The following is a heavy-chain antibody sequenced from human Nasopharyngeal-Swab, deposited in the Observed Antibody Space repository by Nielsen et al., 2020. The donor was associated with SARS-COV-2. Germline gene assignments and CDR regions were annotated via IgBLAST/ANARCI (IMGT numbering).Heavy chain of an antibody. V-gene: IGHV2-5*02. CDR3: ARGYQLIRGFDY. J-gene: IGHJ4*02. CDR2: VHWDDEK. Sequence: WIRQPPGRALEWLALVHWDDEKRYSPSLKSRLTITKDTSKNPVVLTMTNVDPVDTATHYCARGYQLIRGFDYWGQGTLVTVSS. D-gene: IGHD2-2*01.